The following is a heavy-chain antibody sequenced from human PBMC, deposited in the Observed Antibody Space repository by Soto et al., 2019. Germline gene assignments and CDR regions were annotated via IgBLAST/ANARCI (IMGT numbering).Heavy chain of an antibody. D-gene: IGHD3-16*02. Sequence: EVQLVESGGGLVQPGGSLRLSCAASGFTFSSYWMSWVRQAPGKGLEWVANIKQDGSEKYYGDSVKGRFTISRDNAKNSLYLQMNSLRAEDTAVYYCARDHRTNYVWGSYRNWFDPWGQGTLVTVSS. CDR3: ARDHRTNYVWGSYRNWFDP. J-gene: IGHJ5*02. CDR2: IKQDGSEK. CDR1: GFTFSSYW. V-gene: IGHV3-7*01.